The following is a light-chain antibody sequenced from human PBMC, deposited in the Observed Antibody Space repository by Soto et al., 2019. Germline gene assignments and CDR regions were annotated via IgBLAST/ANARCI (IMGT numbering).Light chain of an antibody. V-gene: IGKV1-5*03. J-gene: IGKJ1*01. CDR2: QAS. CDR1: QSISNW. Sequence: DIQMTQSPSTLSASVGDRVTVTCRASQSISNWLAWYQQKPGKAPKRLIYQASSLQSGVPSRFSGSGSGTEFTLTISSLQPDDFATYYCQHYNDFPWTFGQGTTVEI. CDR3: QHYNDFPWT.